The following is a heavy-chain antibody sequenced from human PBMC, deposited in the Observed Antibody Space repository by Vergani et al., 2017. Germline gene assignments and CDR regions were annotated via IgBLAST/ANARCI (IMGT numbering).Heavy chain of an antibody. J-gene: IGHJ6*02. V-gene: IGHV4-38-2*01. Sequence: QVQLQESGPGLVKPSETLSLTFAVVGFSIRSGYYWGWIRQPPGKGLEWIGSAHRSGTTYYNPSLKSRVTMSIDMSKNQISLKLSSVTAADTAIYYCARDVVSTTPLHGMDVWGQGTAVTVSS. CDR3: ARDVVSTTPLHGMDV. D-gene: IGHD5/OR15-5a*01. CDR2: AHRSGTT. CDR1: GFSIRSGYY.